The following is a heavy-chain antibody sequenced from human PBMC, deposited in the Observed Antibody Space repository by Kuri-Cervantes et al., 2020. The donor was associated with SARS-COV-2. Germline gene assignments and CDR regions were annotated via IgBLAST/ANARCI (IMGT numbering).Heavy chain of an antibody. CDR1: GFSLSRYT. V-gene: IGHV3-21*01. J-gene: IGHJ6*03. Sequence: GGSLRLSCAASGFSLSRYTMNWVRQAPGKAPEWVSSISGSGSYIYYADSVKGRFTISKESGENSLYLHMNSLRGDDTAVYYCARVAGEGPIYYYYMDVWGKGTTVTVSS. CDR3: ARVAGEGPIYYYYMDV. D-gene: IGHD2-21*01. CDR2: ISGSGSYI.